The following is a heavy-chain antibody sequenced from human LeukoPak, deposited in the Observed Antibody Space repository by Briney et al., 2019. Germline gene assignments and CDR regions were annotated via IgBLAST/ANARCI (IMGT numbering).Heavy chain of an antibody. D-gene: IGHD3-16*02. CDR1: GFTFSSYA. CDR3: ARGLRSAITFGGVIVIPKYYYYYMDV. J-gene: IGHJ6*03. CDR2: ISGSGGSI. Sequence: SGGSLRLSCAASGFTFSSYAMSWVRQAPGKGLEWVSAISGSGGSIYYADSVKGRFTISRDNSKNTLYLQMNSLRAEDTAVYYCARGLRSAITFGGVIVIPKYYYYYMDVWGKGTTVTISS. V-gene: IGHV3-23*01.